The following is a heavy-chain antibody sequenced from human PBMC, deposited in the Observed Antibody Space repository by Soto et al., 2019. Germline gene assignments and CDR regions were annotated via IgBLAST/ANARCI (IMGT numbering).Heavy chain of an antibody. CDR2: IKTDGSDK. CDR3: TRDPRNKGLDP. J-gene: IGHJ5*02. CDR1: GFSFSDNY. Sequence: PGGSLRLSCVASGFSFSDNYMSWIRQAPGKGLEWLANIKTDGSDKKYVDSVKGRFTISRDNANNMLYLQMNSLIAEDTAVYYCTRDPRNKGLDPWGQGTMVTVSS. V-gene: IGHV3-7*01.